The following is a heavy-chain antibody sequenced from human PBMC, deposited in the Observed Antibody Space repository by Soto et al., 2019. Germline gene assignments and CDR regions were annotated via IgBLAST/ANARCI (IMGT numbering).Heavy chain of an antibody. Sequence: GGSLRLSCAASGFTFSSYSMNWVRQAPGKGLEWVSYISSSSSTIYYADSVKSRFTISRDNAKNSLYLQMNSLRAEDTAVYYCARVVTEYGAFDIWGQGTMVTVSS. CDR2: ISSSSSTI. D-gene: IGHD2-21*01. V-gene: IGHV3-48*01. CDR1: GFTFSSYS. CDR3: ARVVTEYGAFDI. J-gene: IGHJ3*02.